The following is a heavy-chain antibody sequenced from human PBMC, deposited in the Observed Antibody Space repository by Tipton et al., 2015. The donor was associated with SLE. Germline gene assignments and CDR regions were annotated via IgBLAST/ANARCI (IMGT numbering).Heavy chain of an antibody. CDR3: ARRGSDLGVYYPYAMDV. CDR1: GDSISSGGYY. Sequence: TLSLTCTVSGDSISSGGYYWSWIRQHPGKGLEWIGYIGYGGSTYYNPSLKSRVTISMDTSKNQFSLKLTSVTAADTVVYFCARRGSDLGVYYPYAMDVWGPGPPVTVS. D-gene: IGHD6-6*01. V-gene: IGHV4-31*03. CDR2: IGYGGST. J-gene: IGHJ6*02.